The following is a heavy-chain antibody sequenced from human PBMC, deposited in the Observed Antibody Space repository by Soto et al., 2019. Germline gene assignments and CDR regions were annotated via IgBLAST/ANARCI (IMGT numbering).Heavy chain of an antibody. Sequence: PSETLSLTCAVSGYSISSGYYWGCIRQPPGKGLEWIGSIYHSGSTYYNPSLKSRVTISVDTSKNQFSLKLSSVTAADTAVYYCARDIGMIVVHNAFDIWGQGTMVTVSS. CDR3: ARDIGMIVVHNAFDI. CDR1: GYSISSGYY. V-gene: IGHV4-38-2*02. D-gene: IGHD3-22*01. CDR2: IYHSGST. J-gene: IGHJ3*02.